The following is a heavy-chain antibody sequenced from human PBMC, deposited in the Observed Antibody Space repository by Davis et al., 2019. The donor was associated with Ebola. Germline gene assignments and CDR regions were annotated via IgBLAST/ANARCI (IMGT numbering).Heavy chain of an antibody. V-gene: IGHV3-11*01. D-gene: IGHD3-3*01. CDR2: ISGTGKMI. CDR1: EFTFSDNH. Sequence: GESLKISCVVSEFTFSDNHMSWIRQAPGKGLEWISYISGTGKMIYYGESVKGRFTISRDNSKNTVYLQMNSLRVEDTALYYCAKFQNDFWSGYFGWFGPWGQGTLVIVSS. CDR3: AKFQNDFWSGYFGWFGP. J-gene: IGHJ5*02.